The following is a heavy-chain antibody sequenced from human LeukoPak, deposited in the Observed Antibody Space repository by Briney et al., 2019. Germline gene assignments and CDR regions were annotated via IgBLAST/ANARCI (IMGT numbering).Heavy chain of an antibody. V-gene: IGHV3-30*03. D-gene: IGHD5-18*01. CDR2: ISSDGSYK. J-gene: IGHJ4*02. CDR1: GFTFSSYW. Sequence: PGGSLRLSCAASGFTFSSYWMSWVRQAPGKGLEWVAVISSDGSYKCYADSVKGRFTISRDNSKNTLYLQMNSLIPEDTAVYYCARQYISGQWYFDYWGQGTLVTVSS. CDR3: ARQYISGQWYFDY.